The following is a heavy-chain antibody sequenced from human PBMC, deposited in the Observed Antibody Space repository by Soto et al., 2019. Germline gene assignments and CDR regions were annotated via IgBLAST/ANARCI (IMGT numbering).Heavy chain of an antibody. Sequence: GGSLRLSCAASGFTFSSYGMHWVRQAPGKGLEWVAVIWYDGSNKYYADSVKGRFTISRDNSKNTLYLQMNSLRAEDTAVYYCARDTDYYDSSGYYGGAFDIWGQGTMVTVSS. CDR2: IWYDGSNK. J-gene: IGHJ3*02. V-gene: IGHV3-33*01. CDR3: ARDTDYYDSSGYYGGAFDI. D-gene: IGHD3-22*01. CDR1: GFTFSSYG.